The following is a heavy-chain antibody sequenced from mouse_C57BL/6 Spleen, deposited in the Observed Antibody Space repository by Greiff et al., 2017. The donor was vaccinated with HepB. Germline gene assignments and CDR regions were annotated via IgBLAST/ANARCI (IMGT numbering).Heavy chain of an antibody. CDR3: ARGDYDGGAFAY. D-gene: IGHD2-4*01. CDR2: IYPGSGNT. J-gene: IGHJ3*01. Sequence: VQLKESGAELVRPGASVKLSCKASGYTFTDYYINWVKQRPGQGLEWIARIYPGSGNTYYNEKFKGKATLTAEKSSSTAYMQLSSLTSEDSAVYFCARGDYDGGAFAYWGQGTLVTVSA. CDR1: GYTFTDYY. V-gene: IGHV1-76*01.